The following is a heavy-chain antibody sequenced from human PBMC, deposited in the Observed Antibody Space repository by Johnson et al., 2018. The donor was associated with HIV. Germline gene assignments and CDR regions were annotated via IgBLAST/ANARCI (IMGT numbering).Heavy chain of an antibody. CDR1: GFTFSSYG. V-gene: IGHV3-20*04. J-gene: IGHJ3*02. Sequence: VQLVESGGGLVKPGGSLRLSCAASGFTFSSYGMHWVRQVPGKGLEWVCGNNWNGASTGYTDSVKGRFTIARDNAKNSLYLQMNSLRAEDTAVYYCAKAGQMVAATSAFDIWGQGTMVTVSS. D-gene: IGHD2-15*01. CDR3: AKAGQMVAATSAFDI. CDR2: NNWNGAST.